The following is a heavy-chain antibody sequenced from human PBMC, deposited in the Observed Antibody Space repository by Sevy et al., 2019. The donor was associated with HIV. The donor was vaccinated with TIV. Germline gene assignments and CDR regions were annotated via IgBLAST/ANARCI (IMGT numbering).Heavy chain of an antibody. CDR1: GYTFTSYG. Sequence: ASVKVSCKASGYTFTSYGISWVRQAPGQGLEWMGWISAYNGNTNYAQKLQGRVTMTTDTSTSTAYMELRSLRSDDTAVYYCARDWGCSSTSCYTDNCFDYWGQGTLVTVSS. V-gene: IGHV1-18*01. CDR3: ARDWGCSSTSCYTDNCFDY. D-gene: IGHD2-2*02. J-gene: IGHJ4*02. CDR2: ISAYNGNT.